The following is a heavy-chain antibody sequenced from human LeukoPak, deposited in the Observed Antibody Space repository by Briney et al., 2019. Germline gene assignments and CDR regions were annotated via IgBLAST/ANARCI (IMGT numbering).Heavy chain of an antibody. D-gene: IGHD6-6*01. CDR3: ARWGQLAFDY. CDR1: GFTVSSNY. J-gene: IGHJ4*02. V-gene: IGHV3-66*01. Sequence: GGSLRLSCAASGFTVSSNYMSWVRQAPGKGLEWVSVIYSGGSTYYADSVKGRFTISRDNSKNTLYLQMGSLRAEDMAVYYCARWGQLAFDYWGQGTLVTVSS. CDR2: IYSGGST.